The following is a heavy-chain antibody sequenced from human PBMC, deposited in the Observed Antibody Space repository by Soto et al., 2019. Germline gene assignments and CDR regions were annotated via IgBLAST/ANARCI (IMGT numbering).Heavy chain of an antibody. J-gene: IGHJ6*02. D-gene: IGHD2-2*01. CDR2: ISTSGAYT. V-gene: IGHV3-23*01. CDR1: GFTFSSYA. Sequence: GGSLRLSCAASGFTFSSYAMIWVRQAPGKGLEWVSAISTSGAYTYYADSVEGRFTISRDNSKNTLYLQLNSPRAEDTAVYYCAKDPYASPGATGPYGMDVWGQGTTVTVSS. CDR3: AKDPYASPGATGPYGMDV.